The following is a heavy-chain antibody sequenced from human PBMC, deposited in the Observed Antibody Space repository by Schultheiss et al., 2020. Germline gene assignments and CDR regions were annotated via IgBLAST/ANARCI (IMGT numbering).Heavy chain of an antibody. CDR1: GGSVSSGSYY. CDR2: ISSSSSYI. D-gene: IGHD4-23*01. J-gene: IGHJ4*02. CDR3: ARHGDDGGDY. V-gene: IGHV3-21*01. Sequence: ETLSLTCTVSGGSVSSGSYYWSWIRQPPGKGLEWVSSISSSSSYIYYADSVKGRFTISRDNAKNSLYLQMNSLRAEDTAVYYCARHGDDGGDYWGQGTLVTVSS.